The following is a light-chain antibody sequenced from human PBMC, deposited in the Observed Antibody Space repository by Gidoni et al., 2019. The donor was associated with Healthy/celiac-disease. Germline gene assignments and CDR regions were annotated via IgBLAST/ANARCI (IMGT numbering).Light chain of an antibody. Sequence: EIVLTHSPGTLSLSPGERATLSCRASQSVSSSYLAWYQQKPGQAPRLLIYGASSGSGTDFTLTISRLEPEDFAVYYCQQYGSSPPDTFGQGTKLEIK. J-gene: IGKJ2*01. CDR2: GAS. CDR3: QQYGSSPPDT. V-gene: IGKV3-20*01. CDR1: QSVSSSY.